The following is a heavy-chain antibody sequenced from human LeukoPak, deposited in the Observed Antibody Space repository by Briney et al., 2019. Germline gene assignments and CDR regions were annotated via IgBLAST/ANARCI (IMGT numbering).Heavy chain of an antibody. CDR1: GGSISSYY. J-gene: IGHJ4*02. CDR3: VRGSTLRHYQY. CDR2: IYHSGTT. V-gene: IGHV4-59*08. D-gene: IGHD3-16*01. Sequence: PSETLSLTCTVSGGSISSYYWSWIRQPPGEGLEWIGFIYHSGTTNYSPSLKSRVTISVDTSTNQFSLKMKSVTAADTAVYYCVRGSTLRHYQYWGQGTLVTVSS.